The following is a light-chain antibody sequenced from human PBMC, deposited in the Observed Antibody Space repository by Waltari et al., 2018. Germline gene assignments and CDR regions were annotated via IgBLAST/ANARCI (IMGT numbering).Light chain of an antibody. CDR1: SSNIGNNI. CDR2: RND. V-gene: IGLV1-44*01. Sequence: QSVLTQPPSVSGTPGPRVTPSCSGSSSNIGNNIFNWYRQVPGTTPKLLIYRNDQRPSGIPDRFSGSKTGTSASLAISGLQSDDEADYFCASWDDSLNGHWVFGGGTKVTVL. J-gene: IGLJ3*02. CDR3: ASWDDSLNGHWV.